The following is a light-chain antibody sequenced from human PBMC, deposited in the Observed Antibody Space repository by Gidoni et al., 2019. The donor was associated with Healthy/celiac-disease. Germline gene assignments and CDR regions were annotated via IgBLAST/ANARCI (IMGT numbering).Light chain of an antibody. V-gene: IGKV2-28*01. Sequence: DIVMTQSPLSLPVTPGEPASISCRSSQSLRHSNGYNYLDWYLQKPGQSPQLLIYFGSNRASGVPDRFSGSRSGTDFTLKISRVEAEDVGVYYCMQALQTPPTFGQGTKVEIK. CDR2: FGS. CDR1: QSLRHSNGYNY. CDR3: MQALQTPPT. J-gene: IGKJ1*01.